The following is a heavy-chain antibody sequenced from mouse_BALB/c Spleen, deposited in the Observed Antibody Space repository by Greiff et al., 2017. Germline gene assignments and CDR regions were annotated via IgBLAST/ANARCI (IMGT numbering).Heavy chain of an antibody. J-gene: IGHJ4*01. CDR1: GYTFTSYV. Sequence: VQLKESGPELVKPGASVKMSCKASGYTFTSYVMHWVKQKPGQGLEWIGYINPYNDGTKYNEKFKGKATLTSDKSSSTAYMELSSLTSEDSAVYYCARKDYRAYYAMDYWGQGTSVTVSS. CDR3: ARKDYRAYYAMDY. CDR2: INPYNDGT. D-gene: IGHD2-14*01. V-gene: IGHV1-14*01.